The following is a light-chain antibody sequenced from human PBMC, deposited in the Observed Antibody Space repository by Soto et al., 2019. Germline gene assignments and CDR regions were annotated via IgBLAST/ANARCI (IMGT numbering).Light chain of an antibody. CDR3: SSYAGSNSLGV. CDR1: SSDVGGYNY. Sequence: QSALTQPPSASGSPGQSVTISCTGTSSDVGGYNYVSWYQQHPGKAPKLMIYEVSKRPSGVPDRFSGSKSGNTASLTVSGLQAEDEAEYSCSSYAGSNSLGVFGGGTQLTVL. J-gene: IGLJ2*01. CDR2: EVS. V-gene: IGLV2-8*01.